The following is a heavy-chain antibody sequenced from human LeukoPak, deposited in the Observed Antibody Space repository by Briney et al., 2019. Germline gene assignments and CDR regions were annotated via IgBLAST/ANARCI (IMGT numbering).Heavy chain of an antibody. J-gene: IGHJ4*02. V-gene: IGHV3-66*01. Sequence: GGSLRLSCAASEFSVGSNYMTWVRQAPGKGLEWVSLIYSGGSTYYADSVKGRFTISRDNSKNTLYLQMNSLRAEDTAVYYCASYVWGSYRSDYWGQGTLVTVSS. CDR3: ASYVWGSYRSDY. CDR1: EFSVGSNY. D-gene: IGHD3-16*02. CDR2: IYSGGST.